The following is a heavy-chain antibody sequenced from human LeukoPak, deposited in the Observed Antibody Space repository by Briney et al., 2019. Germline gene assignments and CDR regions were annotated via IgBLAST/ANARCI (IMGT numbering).Heavy chain of an antibody. CDR1: GYTLTELS. J-gene: IGHJ4*02. Sequence: ASVKVSCTVSGYTLTELSMHWVRQAPGKGLEWMGGFDPEDGETIYAQKFQGRVTMTEDTSTDTAYMELSSLRSEDTAVYYCATAHSGSQYYFDYWGRGTLVTVSS. CDR2: FDPEDGET. V-gene: IGHV1-24*01. D-gene: IGHD1-26*01. CDR3: ATAHSGSQYYFDY.